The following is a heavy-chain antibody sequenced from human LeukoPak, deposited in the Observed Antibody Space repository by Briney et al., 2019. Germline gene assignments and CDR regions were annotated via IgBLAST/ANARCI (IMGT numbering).Heavy chain of an antibody. D-gene: IGHD1-7*01. CDR1: GYTFTSYA. Sequence: ASVKVSCKASGYTFTSYAMHLVRQAPGQRLEWMGWINAGNGNTKYSQKFQGRVTITRDTSASTAYMELSSLRSEDTAVYYCARAPLNWNYLFDYWGQGTLVTVSS. V-gene: IGHV1-3*01. J-gene: IGHJ4*02. CDR2: INAGNGNT. CDR3: ARAPLNWNYLFDY.